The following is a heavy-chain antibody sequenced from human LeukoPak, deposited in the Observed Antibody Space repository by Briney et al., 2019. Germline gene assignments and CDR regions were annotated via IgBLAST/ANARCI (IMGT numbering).Heavy chain of an antibody. CDR2: ISAYNGNT. D-gene: IGHD3-3*01. CDR1: GYTFTSYG. CDR3: ARDSRRQMPGVLEWLPYDY. J-gene: IGHJ4*02. V-gene: IGHV1-18*01. Sequence: GASVKVSCKASGYTFTSYGISWVRQAPGQGLEWMGWISAYNGNTNYAQKLQGRVTMTTDTSTSTAYMELRSLRSDDTAVYYCARDSRRQMPGVLEWLPYDYWGLGTLVTVSS.